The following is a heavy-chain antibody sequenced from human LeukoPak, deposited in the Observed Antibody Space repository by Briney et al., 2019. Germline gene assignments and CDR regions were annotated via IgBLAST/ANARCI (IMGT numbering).Heavy chain of an antibody. CDR3: ATISGELLSTTVTTWVAIDY. J-gene: IGHJ4*02. CDR2: INPNSGGT. Sequence: ASVKVSCKATGYTFTDFYMHWVRQAPGQGLEWMGWINPNSGGTNHAQKFQGRVTMTRDTSISTAYMELSRLISDDTAVYYCATISGELLSTTVTTWVAIDYWGQGTLVTVSS. D-gene: IGHD4-17*01. CDR1: GYTFTDFY. V-gene: IGHV1-2*02.